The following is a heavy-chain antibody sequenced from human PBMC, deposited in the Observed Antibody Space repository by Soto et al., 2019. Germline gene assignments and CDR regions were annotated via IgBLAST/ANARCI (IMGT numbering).Heavy chain of an antibody. D-gene: IGHD2-2*03. V-gene: IGHV1-69*12. CDR2: IIPIFGTA. CDR3: ACGYCISTSCYAAY. J-gene: IGHJ4*02. Sequence: QVQLVQSGAEVKKPGSSVKVSCKASGGTFSSYAISWVRQAPGQGLEWMGGIIPIFGTANYAQKFQGRVTXXAXEXXSTAYMELSSLRSEDTAVYYCACGYCISTSCYAAYWGQGTLVTVSS. CDR1: GGTFSSYA.